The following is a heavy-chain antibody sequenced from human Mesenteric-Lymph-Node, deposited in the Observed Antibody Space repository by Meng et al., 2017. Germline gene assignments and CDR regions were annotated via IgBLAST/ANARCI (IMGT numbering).Heavy chain of an antibody. D-gene: IGHD3-10*01. Sequence: QVQLQESGPGLVKPSETLSLTCTVSGGSISSYYWSWIRQPPGKGLEWIAYFYHTGSANNNPSLKSRVTISVDTSKNQLSLNLSSVTAADTAVYYCARASSPRDWFDPWGQGTLVTVSS. CDR2: FYHTGSA. CDR1: GGSISSYY. J-gene: IGHJ5*02. CDR3: ARASSPRDWFDP. V-gene: IGHV4-59*08.